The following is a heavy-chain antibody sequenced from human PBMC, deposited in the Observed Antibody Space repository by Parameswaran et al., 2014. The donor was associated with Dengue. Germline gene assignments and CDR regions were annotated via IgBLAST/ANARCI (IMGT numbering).Heavy chain of an antibody. Sequence: RWIRQPPGKGLEWIGEINHSGSTNYNPSLKSRVTISVDTSKNRFSLKLSSVTAADTAVYYCARYNGDSSGYYLNWFDPWGQGTLVTVSS. CDR3: ARYNGDSSGYYLNWFDP. J-gene: IGHJ5*02. D-gene: IGHD3-22*01. CDR2: INHSGST. V-gene: IGHV4-34*01.